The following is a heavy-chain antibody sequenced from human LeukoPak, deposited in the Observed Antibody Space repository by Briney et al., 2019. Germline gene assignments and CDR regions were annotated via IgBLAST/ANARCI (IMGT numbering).Heavy chain of an antibody. D-gene: IGHD2-15*01. V-gene: IGHV4-4*07. CDR3: ARDRVVVAARWFDP. Sequence: PSETLSLTRTVSGGSISSYYWSWIRQPAGKGLEWIGRIYTSGSTNYNPSLKSRVTMSVDTSKNQFSLKLSSVTAADTAVYYCARDRVVVAARWFDPWGQGTLVTVSS. CDR2: IYTSGST. J-gene: IGHJ5*02. CDR1: GGSISSYY.